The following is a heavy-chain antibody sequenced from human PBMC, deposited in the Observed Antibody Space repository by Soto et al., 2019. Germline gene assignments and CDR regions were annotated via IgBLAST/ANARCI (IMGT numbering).Heavy chain of an antibody. CDR3: AKDRGGTGWPFDH. D-gene: IGHD6-19*01. Sequence: EVQLVESGGGLVQPGGSLRLSCTPSGFTFGNFAMSWVRQAPGQGLEWVSSISAGGATTYYADSVKGRVTMSRDNSKNTLSLQMISLRAEDSAVYYCAKDRGGTGWPFDHWGQGTLVTVAS. J-gene: IGHJ4*02. CDR1: GFTFGNFA. V-gene: IGHV3-23*04. CDR2: ISAGGATT.